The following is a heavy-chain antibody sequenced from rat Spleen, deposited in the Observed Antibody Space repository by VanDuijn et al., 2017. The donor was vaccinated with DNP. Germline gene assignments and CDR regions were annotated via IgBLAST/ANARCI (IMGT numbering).Heavy chain of an antibody. V-gene: IGHV3-1*01. J-gene: IGHJ2*01. CDR3: ARWSDYFDY. CDR2: ISYSGST. Sequence: EVQLQESGPGLVKTSQSLSLTCSVTGYSITSSYRWNWIRKFPGNKMEWVGHISYSGSTSYNPSLKSRISITRDTSKNQFFLHLNSVTTEDTATYYCARWSDYFDYWGQGVMVTVSS. CDR1: GYSITSSY.